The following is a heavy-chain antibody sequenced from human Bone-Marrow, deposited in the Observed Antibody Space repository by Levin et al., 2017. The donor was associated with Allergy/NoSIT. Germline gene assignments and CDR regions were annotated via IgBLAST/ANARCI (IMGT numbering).Heavy chain of an antibody. CDR2: ISSSSSTI. Sequence: GGSLRLSCAASGFTFSSYSMNWVRQAPGKGLEWVSYISSSSSTIYYADSVKGRFTISRDNAKNSLYLQMNSLRDEDTAVYYCAREWRYCSSTSCFHDAFDIWGQGTMVTVSS. CDR3: AREWRYCSSTSCFHDAFDI. CDR1: GFTFSSYS. J-gene: IGHJ3*02. V-gene: IGHV3-48*02. D-gene: IGHD2-2*01.